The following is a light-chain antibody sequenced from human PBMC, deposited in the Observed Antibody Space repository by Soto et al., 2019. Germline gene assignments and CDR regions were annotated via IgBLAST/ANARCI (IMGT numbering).Light chain of an antibody. CDR2: SNN. V-gene: IGLV1-44*01. CDR1: SSNIGSNT. CDR3: AAWDDSLNGYV. Sequence: QSVLTQPPSASGTPGQRVTISCSGGSSNIGSNTVNWYQQPPGTAPKLLIYSNNQRPSGVPDRFSGSKSGTSASLAISGLQSEDEADYYCAAWDDSLNGYVFGTGTKVT. J-gene: IGLJ1*01.